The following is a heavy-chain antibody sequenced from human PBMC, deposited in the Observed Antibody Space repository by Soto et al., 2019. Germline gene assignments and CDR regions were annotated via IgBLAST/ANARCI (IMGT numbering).Heavy chain of an antibody. Sequence: GGSLRLSCAASGFTFSNAWMNWVRQAPGKGLQWVGRIKSKTDGGTTDYAAPVKGRFTISRDDSKNTLYLQMNSLKTEDTAVYYCTTDLWIADIVATIFDYWGQGTLVTVSS. V-gene: IGHV3-15*07. D-gene: IGHD5-12*01. CDR3: TTDLWIADIVATIFDY. CDR1: GFTFSNAW. J-gene: IGHJ4*02. CDR2: IKSKTDGGTT.